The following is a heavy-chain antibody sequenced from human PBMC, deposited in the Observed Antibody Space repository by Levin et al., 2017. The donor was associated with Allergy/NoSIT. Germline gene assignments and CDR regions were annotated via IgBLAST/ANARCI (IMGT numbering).Heavy chain of an antibody. D-gene: IGHD2-21*02. CDR2: IDDRGST. CDR3: ARVRGDDNYYFDL. J-gene: IGHJ4*02. CDR1: GVSVSSGSSY. V-gene: IGHV4-61*01. Sequence: GSLRLSCTVSGVSVSSGSSYWSWIRQTPGKGLEWIAYIDDRGSTDYNPSLTGRATISLDTSKNQFSLRLRSMTPADTAVYYCARVRGDDNYYFDLWGQGILVAVSS.